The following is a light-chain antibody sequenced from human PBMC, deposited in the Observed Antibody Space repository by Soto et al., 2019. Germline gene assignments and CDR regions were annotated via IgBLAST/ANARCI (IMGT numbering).Light chain of an antibody. V-gene: IGKV3-20*01. J-gene: IGKJ5*01. CDR3: QHFGGTQFT. CDR1: QSVSSSY. Sequence: EIVLTQSPGTLSLSPGEGATLSCRASQSVSSSYIAWYQQRPGQTPSIIIYGASTRATGIPDRFSGSGSGTHFTLTTSSLEPGDFAVSYCQHFGGTQFTFGNGNRLEIK. CDR2: GAS.